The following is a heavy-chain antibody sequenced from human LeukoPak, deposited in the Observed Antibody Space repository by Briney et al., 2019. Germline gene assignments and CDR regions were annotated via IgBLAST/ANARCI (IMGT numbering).Heavy chain of an antibody. CDR3: ARGLGYCTAGSCYPFH. Sequence: ASVKVSCKASGYIFTNYHIHWVRQAAGQGLEWMGMINPSGGGTGYAQKFQGRVTMTRDTSTSTVYMELSSLGSDRTAVYYCARGLGYCTAGSCYPFHWGQGSLVTVSS. J-gene: IGHJ4*02. CDR2: INPSGGGT. V-gene: IGHV1-46*01. CDR1: GYIFTNYH. D-gene: IGHD2-15*01.